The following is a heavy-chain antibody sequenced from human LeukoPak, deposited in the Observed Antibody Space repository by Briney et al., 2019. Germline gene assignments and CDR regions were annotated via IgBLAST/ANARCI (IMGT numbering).Heavy chain of an antibody. CDR2: IIPIFGTA. J-gene: IGHJ6*02. Sequence: SVNVSCKASGYTFTSYGISWVRQAPGQGLEWMGGIIPIFGTANYAQKFQGRVTITADESTSTAYMELSSLRSEDMAVYYCARVTHWNYFDLDYYYYGMDVWGQGTTVTVSS. V-gene: IGHV1-69*13. CDR3: ARVTHWNYFDLDYYYYGMDV. D-gene: IGHD1-7*01. CDR1: GYTFTSYG.